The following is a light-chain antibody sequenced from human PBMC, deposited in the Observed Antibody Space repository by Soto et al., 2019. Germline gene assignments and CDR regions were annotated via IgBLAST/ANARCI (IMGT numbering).Light chain of an antibody. Sequence: QSVLTQPPSASGTPGQRVTISCSGTSSNIGSRTVNWYQQLPGTAPKLLIYRNNQRPSGVPDRFSGSKSGTSASLAISGLRSEDEADYYCAAWDDNLVVFGGGTKLTVL. J-gene: IGLJ2*01. CDR3: AAWDDNLVV. CDR2: RNN. CDR1: SSNIGSRT. V-gene: IGLV1-44*01.